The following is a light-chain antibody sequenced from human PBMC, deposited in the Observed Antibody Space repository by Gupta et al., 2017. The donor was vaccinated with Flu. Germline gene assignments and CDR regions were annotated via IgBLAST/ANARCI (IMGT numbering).Light chain of an antibody. V-gene: IGLV1-44*01. Sequence: QSVLSRPPSVSGTPGQSVTISCAGSSSNIGSNSVNWYQHSPGTAPRLLIYSNDQRPSGVPDRFSASRSGTSASLTIRGLQSEDEADYYCADWDNDLDGVIFGGGTKVTVL. CDR2: SND. CDR3: ADWDNDLDGVI. J-gene: IGLJ2*01. CDR1: SSNIGSNS.